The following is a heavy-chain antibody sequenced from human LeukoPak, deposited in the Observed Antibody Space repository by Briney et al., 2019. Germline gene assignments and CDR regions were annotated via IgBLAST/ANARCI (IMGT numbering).Heavy chain of an antibody. CDR3: AKRRSTVTTVDS. J-gene: IGHJ4*02. Sequence: GESQKISCAASGFIFTSFAMTWVRQAPGKGLEWVSSITASGGSTYYADSVKGRFTISRDNSKDTLYLQMNSLRAEDTAVYYCAKRRSTVTTVDSWGQGTLVTVS. D-gene: IGHD4-17*01. CDR1: GFIFTSFA. CDR2: ITASGGST. V-gene: IGHV3-23*01.